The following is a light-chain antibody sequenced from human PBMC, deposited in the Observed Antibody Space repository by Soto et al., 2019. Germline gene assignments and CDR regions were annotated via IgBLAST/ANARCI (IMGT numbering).Light chain of an antibody. V-gene: IGKV3-20*01. J-gene: IGKJ1*01. CDR2: GAS. Sequence: EIVLTQSPGTLSLSPGERATLSCRASHSVSSSYLAWYQQKPGQAPRPLIYGASSRATGIPDRFSGSGSATDFTLTISRLEPEDFAVYYCQQYGSSPRTFGQGTKVEIK. CDR3: QQYGSSPRT. CDR1: HSVSSSY.